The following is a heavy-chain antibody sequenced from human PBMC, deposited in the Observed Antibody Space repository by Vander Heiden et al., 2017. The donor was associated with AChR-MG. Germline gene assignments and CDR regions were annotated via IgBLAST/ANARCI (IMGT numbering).Heavy chain of an antibody. CDR1: GFTVRSYA. Sequence: EVQLLEPGGGLVQPGGSLRHSCPASGFTVRSYAMSCVRQAPGKGLEWVSAISGSGGSTYDADSVKGRFTISRDNSKNTLYLQRNSLRAEDTAVYYCAKDKTGTYFYWGQGTLVTVSS. J-gene: IGHJ4*02. CDR2: ISGSGGST. V-gene: IGHV3-23*01. CDR3: AKDKTGTYFY. D-gene: IGHD1-7*01.